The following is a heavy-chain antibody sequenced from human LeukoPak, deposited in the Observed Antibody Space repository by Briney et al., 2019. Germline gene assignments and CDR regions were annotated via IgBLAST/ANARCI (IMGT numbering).Heavy chain of an antibody. CDR2: INHSGST. V-gene: IGHV4-34*01. J-gene: IGHJ4*02. Sequence: SETLSLTCAVYGGSFSGYYWSWIRQPPGKGLEWIGEINHSGSTNYNPSLKSRVTISVDTSKNQFSLKLSSVTAADTAVYYCAKDGSGYGYFDYWGQGTLVTVSS. CDR1: GGSFSGYY. CDR3: AKDGSGYGYFDY. D-gene: IGHD3-22*01.